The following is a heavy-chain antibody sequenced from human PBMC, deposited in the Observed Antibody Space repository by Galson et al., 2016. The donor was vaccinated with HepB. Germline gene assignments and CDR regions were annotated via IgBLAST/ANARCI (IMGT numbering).Heavy chain of an antibody. Sequence: SETLSLTCAVSGGSISSSNWWSWVRQPPGKGLEWIGEIYHTGKTNYNPSLKSRVTMSVDKSRNQFSLKVNSVTAADTAVYYCAKAPRVVPQKNWFDPWGQGALVAVSS. CDR1: GGSISSSNW. V-gene: IGHV4-4*02. J-gene: IGHJ5*02. CDR2: IYHTGKT. D-gene: IGHD2-15*01. CDR3: AKAPRVVPQKNWFDP.